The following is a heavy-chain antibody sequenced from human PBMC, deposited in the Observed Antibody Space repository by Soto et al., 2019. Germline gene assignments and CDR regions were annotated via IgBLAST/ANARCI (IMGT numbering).Heavy chain of an antibody. CDR1: GYTFTSYG. Sequence: ASVKVSCKASGYTFTSYGISWVRQAPGQGLEWMGWISAYNGNTNYAQKLQGRVTMTTDTSTSTAYMGLRSLRSDDTAVYYCAGGGNYCSSTSCHYYYGMDVWGQGTTVTVSS. CDR3: AGGGNYCSSTSCHYYYGMDV. D-gene: IGHD2-2*01. CDR2: ISAYNGNT. J-gene: IGHJ6*02. V-gene: IGHV1-18*01.